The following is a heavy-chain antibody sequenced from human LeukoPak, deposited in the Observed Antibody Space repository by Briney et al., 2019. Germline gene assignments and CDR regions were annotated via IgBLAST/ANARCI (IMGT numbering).Heavy chain of an antibody. V-gene: IGHV3-33*01. CDR2: IWYDGSNK. D-gene: IGHD3-10*01. CDR1: GFTFSSYG. Sequence: GGSLRLSCAASGFTFSSYGMHWVRQAPGKGLEWGAVIWYDGSNKYYADSVKGRFTISRDNSKNTLYLQMNSLRAEDTAVYYCARVSYGSGSYPSKYYYYGMDVWGQGTTVTVSS. CDR3: ARVSYGSGSYPSKYYYYGMDV. J-gene: IGHJ6*02.